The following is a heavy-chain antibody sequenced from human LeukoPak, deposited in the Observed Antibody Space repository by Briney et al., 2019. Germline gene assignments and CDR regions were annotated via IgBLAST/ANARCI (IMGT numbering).Heavy chain of an antibody. CDR3: AGDGDESSSWYPNWFDP. D-gene: IGHD6-13*01. V-gene: IGHV1-2*06. Sequence: VASVKASCKASGYTFTGYYMHWVRQAPGQGLEWMGRINPNSGGTNYAQKFQGRVTMTRDTSISTAYMELSRLRSDDTAVYYCAGDGDESSSWYPNWFDPWGQGTLVTVSS. CDR2: INPNSGGT. CDR1: GYTFTGYY. J-gene: IGHJ5*02.